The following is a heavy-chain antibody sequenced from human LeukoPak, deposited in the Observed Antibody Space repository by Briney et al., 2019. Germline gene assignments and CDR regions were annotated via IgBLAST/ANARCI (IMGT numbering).Heavy chain of an antibody. Sequence: PGGSLRLSCAASGFTFSNAWMSWVRQAPGKGLEWVGRIKSKTDGGTTDYAAPVKGRFTISRDDSKNTLYLQMNSLRAEDTAVYYCARDTVIIAASYPTYLDAFDIWGQGTMVTVSS. J-gene: IGHJ3*02. CDR2: IKSKTDGGTT. D-gene: IGHD6-13*01. CDR1: GFTFSNAW. CDR3: ARDTVIIAASYPTYLDAFDI. V-gene: IGHV3-15*01.